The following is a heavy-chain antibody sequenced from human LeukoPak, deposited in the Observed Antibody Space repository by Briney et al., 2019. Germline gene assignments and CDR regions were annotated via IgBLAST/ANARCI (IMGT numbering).Heavy chain of an antibody. J-gene: IGHJ4*02. CDR1: GGTFSSYG. CDR2: ISAFNGNT. CDR3: ARVKNPNWNPFDY. D-gene: IGHD1-1*01. Sequence: ASVKVSCKASGGTFSSYGISWVRQAPGQGLEWMGWISAFNGNTNYAQNLQGRVTMTTDTSTSTAYMELRSLRSDDTAVYYCARVKNPNWNPFDYWGQGTPVTVSS. V-gene: IGHV1-18*01.